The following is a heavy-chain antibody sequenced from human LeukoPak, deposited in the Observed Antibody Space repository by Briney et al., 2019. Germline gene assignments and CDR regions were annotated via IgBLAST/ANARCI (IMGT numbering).Heavy chain of an antibody. J-gene: IGHJ3*01. D-gene: IGHD3-22*01. V-gene: IGHV4-59*01. CDR1: GGSISLYY. Sequence: SETLSLTCTVSGGSISLYYWSWIRQPPGKGLEWIGYISSSGTTNYNPSLKSRLTISTDTSTTQLSLKLTSVTAADTAVYYCARGPTMIDYAFDFWGQGTMVTVSS. CDR2: ISSSGTT. CDR3: ARGPTMIDYAFDF.